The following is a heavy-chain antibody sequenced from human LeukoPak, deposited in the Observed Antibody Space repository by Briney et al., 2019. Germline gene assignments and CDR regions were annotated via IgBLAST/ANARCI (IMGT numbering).Heavy chain of an antibody. CDR3: ARSRFSYDNFDY. V-gene: IGHV1-18*01. Sequence: ASVKVSCKASGYIFTSYGITWVRQAPGQGLEWMGWISPHNDNTNYAQGLQGRVTMTTDTSTSTVYMELKSLRSDDTAVYYRARSRFSYDNFDYWGQGTLVTVSS. J-gene: IGHJ4*02. CDR1: GYIFTSYG. CDR2: ISPHNDNT. D-gene: IGHD3-22*01.